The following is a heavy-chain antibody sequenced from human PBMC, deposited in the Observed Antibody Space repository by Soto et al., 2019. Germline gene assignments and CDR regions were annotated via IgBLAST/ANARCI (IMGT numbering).Heavy chain of an antibody. CDR3: ARGTLRKDYYYYGMDV. D-gene: IGHD4-17*01. CDR2: IYTSGST. CDR1: GGSISSYY. V-gene: IGHV4-4*07. J-gene: IGHJ6*02. Sequence: QVQLQESGPGLVKPSETLSLTCTVSGGSISSYYWSWIRQPAGKGLEWIGRIYTSGSTNYNPSLKSRGTMSVDTSKNQFSLKLSSVTAADTAVYYCARGTLRKDYYYYGMDVWGQGTTVTVSS.